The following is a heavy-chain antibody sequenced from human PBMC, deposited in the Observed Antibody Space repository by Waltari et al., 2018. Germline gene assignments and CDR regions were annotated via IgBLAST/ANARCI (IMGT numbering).Heavy chain of an antibody. V-gene: IGHV4-61*02. Sequence: QVQLQESGPGLVKPSQTLSLTCTVSGGSISSGSYYWSWTRQPAGKGLEWIGRIYTSGSTNYNPSLKSRVTISVDTSKNQFSLKLSSVTAADTAVYYCARDGAYSHYYMDVWGKGTTVTVSS. J-gene: IGHJ6*03. CDR3: ARDGAYSHYYMDV. CDR1: GGSISSGSYY. D-gene: IGHD5-18*01. CDR2: IYTSGST.